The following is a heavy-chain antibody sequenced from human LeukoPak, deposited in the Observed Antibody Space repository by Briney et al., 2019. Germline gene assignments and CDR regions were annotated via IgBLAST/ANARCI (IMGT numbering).Heavy chain of an antibody. Sequence: GGSLRLSCAASGFTFSTYGMHWVRQAPGKRLEWVAVIWYDGSNKYYADSVKGRFTISRDNSKNTLYLQMNSLRAEDTAVYYCARALHYYDSSGLDYWGQGTLVTVSS. V-gene: IGHV3-33*01. CDR1: GFTFSTYG. J-gene: IGHJ4*02. CDR2: IWYDGSNK. D-gene: IGHD3-22*01. CDR3: ARALHYYDSSGLDY.